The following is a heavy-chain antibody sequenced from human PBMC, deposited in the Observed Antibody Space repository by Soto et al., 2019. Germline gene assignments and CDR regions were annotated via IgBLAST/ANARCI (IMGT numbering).Heavy chain of an antibody. CDR1: GFTFTSSA. CDR3: AADPAGYYDSSGYYSLYGMDV. D-gene: IGHD3-22*01. Sequence: SVKVSCKASGFTFTSSAVQWVRQARGQRLEWIGWIVVGSGNTNYAQKFQERVTITRDMSTSTAYMELSSLRPEDTAVYYCAADPAGYYDSSGYYSLYGMDVWG. CDR2: IVVGSGNT. V-gene: IGHV1-58*01. J-gene: IGHJ6*02.